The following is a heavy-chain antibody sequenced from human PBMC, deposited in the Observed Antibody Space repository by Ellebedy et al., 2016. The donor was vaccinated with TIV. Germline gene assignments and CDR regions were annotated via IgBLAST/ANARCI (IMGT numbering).Heavy chain of an antibody. CDR2: IKQDGSEK. V-gene: IGHV3-7*01. CDR3: ARAIGAGDGK. J-gene: IGHJ4*02. Sequence: GGSLRLSXAASGFIFNNYWMSWVRQAPGKGLEWVANIKQDGSEKYYVDSVKGRFTISRDNAKNSLYLQMHSLRTEDTAVYYCARAIGAGDGKWGQGALVTVSS. D-gene: IGHD2-15*01. CDR1: GFIFNNYW.